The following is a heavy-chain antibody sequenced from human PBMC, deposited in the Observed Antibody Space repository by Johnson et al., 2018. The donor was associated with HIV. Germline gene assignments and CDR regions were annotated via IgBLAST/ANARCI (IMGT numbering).Heavy chain of an antibody. J-gene: IGHJ3*02. V-gene: IGHV3-33*08. CDR1: GFTFDDYG. D-gene: IGHD1-1*01. CDR2: IWYDGSKT. Sequence: QVQLVESGGGVVRPGGSLRLSCEASGFTFDDYGMSWVRQAPGKGLDWVAFIWYDGSKTYYGDSVKGRFTISRDNSKNTLYLQMNSLRAEDTAVYYCATSTASDAFDIWGQGTMVTVSS. CDR3: ATSTASDAFDI.